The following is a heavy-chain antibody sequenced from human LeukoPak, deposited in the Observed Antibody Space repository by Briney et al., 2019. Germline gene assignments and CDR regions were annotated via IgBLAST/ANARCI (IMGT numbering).Heavy chain of an antibody. CDR3: ARADATYCSSTSCFNPAIDY. J-gene: IGHJ4*02. V-gene: IGHV3-33*08. D-gene: IGHD2-2*01. CDR2: IWYDGSNK. Sequence: PGGSLRLSCAASGFTFSSYGMHWVRQAPGKGLEWVAVIWYDGSNKYYADSVKGRFTISRDNSKNTLYLQMNSLRAEDTAVYYCARADATYCSSTSCFNPAIDYWGQGTLVTVSS. CDR1: GFTFSSYG.